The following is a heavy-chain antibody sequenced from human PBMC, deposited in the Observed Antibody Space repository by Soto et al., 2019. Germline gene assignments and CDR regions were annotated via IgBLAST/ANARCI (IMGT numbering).Heavy chain of an antibody. V-gene: IGHV3-23*01. Sequence: EVQLLESGGGLVQPGGSLRLSCAASGFTVSSYAMSWVRQAPGKGLEWVSVISGSGSTYSADSVKGRFTISRDSSKNTVYLKMNSLRAGDTAVYYWAKPPLFTFTTAYYRAAGGRGTPVPV. CDR3: AKPPLFTFTTAYYRAA. D-gene: IGHD3-16*01. J-gene: IGHJ6*03. CDR2: ISGSGST. CDR1: GFTVSSYA.